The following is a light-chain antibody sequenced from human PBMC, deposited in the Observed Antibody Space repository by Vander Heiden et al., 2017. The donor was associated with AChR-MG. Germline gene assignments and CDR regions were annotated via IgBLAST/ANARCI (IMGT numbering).Light chain of an antibody. CDR1: QRVSSSY. Sequence: IVLTQPPGTLSLSPGERATLSCRASQRVSSSYLAWYQQKPGQAPRLLIYGASSRATGIPDRFSGSGSGTDFTLTISRLEPEDFAVYYCQQYGSSRTFGQGTKVEIK. J-gene: IGKJ1*01. CDR3: QQYGSSRT. CDR2: GAS. V-gene: IGKV3-20*01.